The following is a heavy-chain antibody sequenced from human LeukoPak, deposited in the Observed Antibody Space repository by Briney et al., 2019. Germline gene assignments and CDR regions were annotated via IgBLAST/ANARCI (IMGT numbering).Heavy chain of an antibody. Sequence: GGSLRLSCAASGFTVSSNYMSWVRQAPGKGLEWVSVIYSGGSTYYADSVKGRFTISRDNSKNTLYLQMNSLRAEDTAVYYCARDFRSGSYTHWGQGTLVTVSS. J-gene: IGHJ4*02. CDR1: GFTVSSNY. CDR2: IYSGGST. CDR3: ARDFRSGSYTH. D-gene: IGHD1-26*01. V-gene: IGHV3-53*01.